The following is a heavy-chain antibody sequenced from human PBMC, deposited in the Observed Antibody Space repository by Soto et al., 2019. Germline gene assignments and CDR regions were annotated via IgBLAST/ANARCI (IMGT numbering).Heavy chain of an antibody. Sequence: TSETLSLTCTVSGGSISSGGYYWSWIRQHPGKGLEWIGYIYYSGSTYYNPSLKSRVTISVDTSKNQFSLKLSSVTAADTAVYYCARERETIAAAGTRNYFDYWGQGTPVTVSS. D-gene: IGHD6-13*01. CDR3: ARERETIAAAGTRNYFDY. V-gene: IGHV4-31*03. J-gene: IGHJ4*02. CDR1: GGSISSGGYY. CDR2: IYYSGST.